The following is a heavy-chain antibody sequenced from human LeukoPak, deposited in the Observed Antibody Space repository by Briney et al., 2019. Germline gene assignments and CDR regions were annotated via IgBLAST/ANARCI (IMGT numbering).Heavy chain of an antibody. Sequence: ASVKVSCKASGYTFTSYGISWARQAPGQGLEWMGWISAYNGNTNYAQKLQGRVTMTTDTSTSTAYMELRSLRSDDTAVYYCARAPTIFGVVIIPEDAFDIWGQGTMVTVSS. CDR1: GYTFTSYG. V-gene: IGHV1-18*01. J-gene: IGHJ3*02. CDR2: ISAYNGNT. CDR3: ARAPTIFGVVIIPEDAFDI. D-gene: IGHD3-3*01.